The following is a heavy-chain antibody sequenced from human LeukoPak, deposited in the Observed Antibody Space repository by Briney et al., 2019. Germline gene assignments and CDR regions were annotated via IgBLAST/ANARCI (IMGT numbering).Heavy chain of an antibody. CDR3: ATDDSSGYYVFDY. D-gene: IGHD3-22*01. CDR2: IIPIFGTA. CDR1: GGTFSSYA. Sequence: SVKVSCKASGGTFSSYAISWVRQAPGQGLEWMGGIIPIFGTANYAQKFQGRVTITADKSTSTAYMELSSLRSEDTAVYYCATDDSSGYYVFDYWGQGTLVTVSS. J-gene: IGHJ4*02. V-gene: IGHV1-69*06.